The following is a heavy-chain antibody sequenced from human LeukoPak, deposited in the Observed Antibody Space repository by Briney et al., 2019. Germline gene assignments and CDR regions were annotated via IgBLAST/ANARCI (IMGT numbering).Heavy chain of an antibody. J-gene: IGHJ4*02. CDR3: ARDNWIQRHLDY. V-gene: IGHV4-61*02. Sequence: SETLSLTCPVSGDSLSSGSYYWSWIRQPAGEGLEWIGRIDTSGSTNYNPSLKSRVTISVDTSKKQFSLKLSSVTAADTAVYYCARDNWIQRHLDYWGQGTLVTVSS. D-gene: IGHD5-18*01. CDR1: GDSLSSGSYY. CDR2: IDTSGST.